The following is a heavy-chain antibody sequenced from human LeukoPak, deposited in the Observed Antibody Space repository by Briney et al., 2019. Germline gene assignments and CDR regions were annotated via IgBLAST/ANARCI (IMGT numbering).Heavy chain of an antibody. CDR2: MNPNSGNT. Sequence: GASVKVSCKASGYTFTSYDINWVRQATGQGLEWMGRMNPNSGNTGYAQKFQGRVTMTRNTSISTAYMELSSLRSEDTAVYYCARGLGKAFAPDYWGQGTLVTVSS. CDR1: GYTFTSYD. CDR3: ARGLGKAFAPDY. V-gene: IGHV1-8*01. D-gene: IGHD4-23*01. J-gene: IGHJ4*02.